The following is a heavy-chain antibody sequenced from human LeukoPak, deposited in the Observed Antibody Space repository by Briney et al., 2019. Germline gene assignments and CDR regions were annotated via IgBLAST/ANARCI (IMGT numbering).Heavy chain of an antibody. CDR1: GFTFSSYG. D-gene: IGHD6-6*01. CDR3: AKVHSSSLDAFDI. CDR2: VSFDGSNE. Sequence: GGSLRLSCTASGFTFSSYGIHWVRQAPGKGLEWVAVVSFDGSNEYYADSVKGRFTISRDNSKNTLYLQMNSLRAEDTAVYYCAKVHSSSLDAFDIWGQGTMVTVSS. V-gene: IGHV3-30*18. J-gene: IGHJ3*02.